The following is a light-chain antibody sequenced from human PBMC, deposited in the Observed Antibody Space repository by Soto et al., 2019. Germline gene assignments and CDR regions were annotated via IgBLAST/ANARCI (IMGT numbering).Light chain of an antibody. CDR3: QQRSNWPLT. Sequence: EIVLTQSPGTMSLSPGERATLSCRASQSVSSYLAWYQQKPGQAPGLLIYDASNRATGIPARFSGSGSGTDFTLTISSLEPEDFAVYYCQQRSNWPLTFGGGTKVDI. J-gene: IGKJ4*01. CDR2: DAS. V-gene: IGKV3-11*01. CDR1: QSVSSY.